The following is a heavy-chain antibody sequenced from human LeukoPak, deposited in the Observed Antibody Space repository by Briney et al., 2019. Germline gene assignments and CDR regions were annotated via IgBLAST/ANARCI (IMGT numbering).Heavy chain of an antibody. CDR3: ARAYSFDI. CDR2: TYYRSKWYN. V-gene: IGHV6-1*01. D-gene: IGHD1-26*01. J-gene: IGHJ3*02. Sequence: SQTLSLTCAISGDSISSNTAAWNWIRQSPSRGLEWLGRTYYRSKWYNDYAASVKSRIIINPDTSKNQFSLHLNSVTPDDTAVYYCARAYSFDIWGQGTMVTVSS. CDR1: GDSISSNTAA.